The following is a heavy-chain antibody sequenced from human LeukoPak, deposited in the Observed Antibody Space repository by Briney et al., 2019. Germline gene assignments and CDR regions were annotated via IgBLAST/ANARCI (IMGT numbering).Heavy chain of an antibody. CDR2: ISAYNGNT. CDR3: ARAEYSSRWPIDY. J-gene: IGHJ4*02. Sequence: ASVKVSCKASGYTFTSYGISWVRQAPGQELEWMGWISAYNGNTNYAQKLQGRVTMTTDTATRTAYRELRSLRSDDAAVYYCARAEYSSRWPIDYWGQGTLVSVSS. CDR1: GYTFTSYG. D-gene: IGHD6-13*01. V-gene: IGHV1-18*04.